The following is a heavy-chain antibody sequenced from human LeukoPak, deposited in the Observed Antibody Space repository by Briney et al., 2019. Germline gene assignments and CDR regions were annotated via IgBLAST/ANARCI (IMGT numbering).Heavy chain of an antibody. J-gene: IGHJ4*02. CDR2: IRSKAYGGTT. D-gene: IGHD6-19*01. CDR1: GFTFGDYA. V-gene: IGHV3-49*03. CDR3: TRVGVGSGWFEDYFDY. Sequence: GGSLRLSCTASGFTFGDYAMSWFRQAPGKGLEWVGFIRSKAYGGTTEYAASVKGRFTISRDDSKSIAYLQMNSLKTEDTAVYYCTRVGVGSGWFEDYFDYWGQGTLVTVSS.